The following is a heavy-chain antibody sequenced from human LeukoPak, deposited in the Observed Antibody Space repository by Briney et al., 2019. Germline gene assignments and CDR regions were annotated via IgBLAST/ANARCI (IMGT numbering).Heavy chain of an antibody. Sequence: GGSLRLSCAASGFTFSSYWMSWVRQAPGKGLEWVANIKQDGSEKYYVDSVKGRFTISRDNAKNSLYPQMNSLRAEDTAVYYCARVIMVRGVIPDYWGQGTLVTVSS. CDR1: GFTFSSYW. J-gene: IGHJ4*02. D-gene: IGHD3-10*01. V-gene: IGHV3-7*01. CDR3: ARVIMVRGVIPDY. CDR2: IKQDGSEK.